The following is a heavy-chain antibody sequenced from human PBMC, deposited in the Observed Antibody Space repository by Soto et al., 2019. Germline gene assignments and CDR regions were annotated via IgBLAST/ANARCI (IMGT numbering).Heavy chain of an antibody. CDR3: AKTIAASTYYFDY. CDR1: GFTFSSHA. CDR2: ISGSGGRA. Sequence: VGSLRLSCAVSGFTFSSHAMNWVRQAPGKGLEWVSGISGSGGRAYYADSVQGRFTISRDNSKNTLYLQINSLGVEDTAVYYCAKTIAASTYYFDYWGQGTLVTVSS. J-gene: IGHJ4*02. V-gene: IGHV3-23*01. D-gene: IGHD6-13*01.